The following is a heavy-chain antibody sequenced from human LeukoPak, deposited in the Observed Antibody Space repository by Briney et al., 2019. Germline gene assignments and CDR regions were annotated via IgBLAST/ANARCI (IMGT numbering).Heavy chain of an antibody. Sequence: GGSLRLSCAASGFTFSNAWMSWVRQAPGKGLEWVGRIKSKTDGGTTDYAAPVKGRFTISRDDSKNTLYLQMNSLKTEDTAVYYCTTEVVIAIGFDYWGQGTLVTVSS. CDR3: TTEVVIAIGFDY. CDR1: GFTFSNAW. J-gene: IGHJ4*02. CDR2: IKSKTDGGTT. D-gene: IGHD2-21*01. V-gene: IGHV3-15*01.